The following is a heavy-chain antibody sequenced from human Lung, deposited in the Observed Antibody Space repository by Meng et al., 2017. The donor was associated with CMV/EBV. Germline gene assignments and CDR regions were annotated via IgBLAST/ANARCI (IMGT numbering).Heavy chain of an antibody. J-gene: IGHJ4*02. CDR3: ARGIPDY. Sequence: ASVKVSCKASGYTFSGFFMHWLRQAPGRGLEWMGWINTHTVHTEYAQRFQGRLTMTRDTSISTAYMELSRLTSDDTATFYCARGIPDYWGQGTLVTVSS. CDR2: INTHTVHT. V-gene: IGHV1-2*02. D-gene: IGHD2-2*02. CDR1: GYTFSGFF.